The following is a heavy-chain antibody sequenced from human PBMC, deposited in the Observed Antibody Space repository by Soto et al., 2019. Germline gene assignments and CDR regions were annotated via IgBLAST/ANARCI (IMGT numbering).Heavy chain of an antibody. J-gene: IGHJ4*02. V-gene: IGHV2-5*02. CDR3: ALRVLGTVVELVTTTAIDFAF. CDR2: IYWDDDK. Sequence: QITLKESGPTVVKPTETLTLTCTFSGFSLTTSGVGVGWVRQSPGKAPKWLALIYWDDDKRYSTSLKSRLTITADTSKHQVILTMANVCPADTATYYCALRVLGTVVELVTTTAIDFAFGGQGTPVVVSS. CDR1: GFSLTTSGVG. D-gene: IGHD5-18*01.